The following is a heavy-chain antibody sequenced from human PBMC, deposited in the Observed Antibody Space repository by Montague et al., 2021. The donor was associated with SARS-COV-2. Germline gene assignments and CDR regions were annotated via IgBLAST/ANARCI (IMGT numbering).Heavy chain of an antibody. CDR3: AIVRYDGSGTSLGMDV. CDR2: INHSGST. D-gene: IGHD3-10*01. CDR1: GGSISGYY. V-gene: IGHV4-34*01. Sequence: SETLSLTCAVYGGSISGYYCSWIRQPPRKGLEWIGEINHSGSTTYNPPPQSRVTISVDTSTNQSSLKLSSVTAADTAVYYCAIVRYDGSGTSLGMDVWGQGTTVTVSS. J-gene: IGHJ6*02.